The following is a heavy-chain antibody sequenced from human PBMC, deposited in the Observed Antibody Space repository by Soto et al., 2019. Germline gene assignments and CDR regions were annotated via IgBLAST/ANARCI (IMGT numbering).Heavy chain of an antibody. D-gene: IGHD4-4*01. V-gene: IGHV3-53*01. J-gene: IGHJ3*01. CDR1: GLTVSGKKY. CDR3: ATWHLQEHAYDV. Sequence: PGGSLRLSCAVSGLTVSGKKYVAWVRQAPGKGLEWVSGFYDLDGTYYADSLKGRFTTSGDSSRTIVCLQMNDLRPEDTAVYYCATWHLQEHAYDVWGQGTTVTVSS. CDR2: FYDLDGT.